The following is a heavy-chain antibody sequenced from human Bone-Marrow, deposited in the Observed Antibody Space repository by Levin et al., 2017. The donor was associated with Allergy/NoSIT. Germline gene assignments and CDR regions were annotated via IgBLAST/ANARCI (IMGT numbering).Heavy chain of an antibody. V-gene: IGHV3-21*01. CDR3: GRAGYDFWTGYSPPHFYYCLDV. Sequence: GGSLRLSCSASGFTFSTYTMNWVRQTPGKGLEWVSSISSTSTHIDYADSVKGRSTVSRDNAKKSLFLQMSSLRAEDTAIYFCGRAGYDFWTGYSPPHFYYCLDVWGKGTTVTVSS. D-gene: IGHD3-3*01. CDR1: GFTFSTYT. J-gene: IGHJ6*03. CDR2: ISSTSTHI.